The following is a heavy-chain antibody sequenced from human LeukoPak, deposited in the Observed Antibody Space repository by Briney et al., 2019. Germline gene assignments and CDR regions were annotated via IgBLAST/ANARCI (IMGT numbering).Heavy chain of an antibody. CDR3: ARDWDGGANSFDP. Sequence: VASVKVSCKASGYTFTTYGISWVRQAPGQGPEWMGWIGADDGRTNLAQNFKGRATMTTDTSTTTVFMELRNLRSDDTAVYYCARDWDGGANSFDPWGQGTLVTVSS. CDR2: IGADDGRT. V-gene: IGHV1-18*01. J-gene: IGHJ5*02. D-gene: IGHD3-16*01. CDR1: GYTFTTYG.